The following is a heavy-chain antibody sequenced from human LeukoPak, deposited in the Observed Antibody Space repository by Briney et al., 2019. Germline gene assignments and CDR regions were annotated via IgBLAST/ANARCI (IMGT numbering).Heavy chain of an antibody. CDR3: ARDGEGAGSYYSPYYYYGMDV. J-gene: IGHJ6*02. D-gene: IGHD3-10*01. CDR2: ISSSGSTI. CDR1: GFTFSSYE. Sequence: GGSLRLSCAASGFTFSSYEMNWVRQAPGKGLEWVSYISSSGSTIYYADSVKGRFTISRDNAENSLYLQMNSLRAEDTAVYYCARDGEGAGSYYSPYYYYGMDVWGQGTTVTVSS. V-gene: IGHV3-48*03.